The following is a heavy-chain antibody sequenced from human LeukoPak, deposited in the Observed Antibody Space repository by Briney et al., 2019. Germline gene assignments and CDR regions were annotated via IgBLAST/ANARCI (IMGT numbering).Heavy chain of an antibody. Sequence: GGSLRLSCAASGFTFSSYSMNWVRQAPGKGLEWVSAISGSGGSTYHADSVKGRFTISRDNSKNTLYLQMNSLRAEDTAVYYCAAPYSSGWYENDAFDIWGQGTMVTVSS. CDR1: GFTFSSYS. J-gene: IGHJ3*02. CDR2: ISGSGGST. CDR3: AAPYSSGWYENDAFDI. D-gene: IGHD6-19*01. V-gene: IGHV3-23*01.